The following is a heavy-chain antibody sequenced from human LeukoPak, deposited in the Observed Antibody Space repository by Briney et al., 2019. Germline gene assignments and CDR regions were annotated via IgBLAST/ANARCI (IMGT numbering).Heavy chain of an antibody. CDR3: ARGYCSSTSCYRFDY. D-gene: IGHD2-2*01. Sequence: GESLKISRKGSGYSFTSYWIGWVRQMPGKGLEWMGIIYPGDSDTRYSPSFQGQVTISADKSISTAYLQWSSLKASDTAIYYCARGYCSSTSCYRFDYWGQGTLVTVSS. J-gene: IGHJ4*02. CDR2: IYPGDSDT. V-gene: IGHV5-51*01. CDR1: GYSFTSYW.